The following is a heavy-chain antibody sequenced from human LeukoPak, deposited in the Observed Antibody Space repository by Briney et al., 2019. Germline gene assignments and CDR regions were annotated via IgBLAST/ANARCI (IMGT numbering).Heavy chain of an antibody. V-gene: IGHV3-23*01. Sequence: GGSLRLSCTASGFTFSNHGMDWVRQAPGKGLEWVSGISPSGDITYYADSVKGRFTISRDNSKNTLYLQMNSLRAEDTAVYYCARDGVDTAMAYFDYWGQGTLVTVSS. CDR3: ARDGVDTAMAYFDY. J-gene: IGHJ4*02. CDR2: ISPSGDIT. CDR1: GFTFSNHG. D-gene: IGHD5-18*01.